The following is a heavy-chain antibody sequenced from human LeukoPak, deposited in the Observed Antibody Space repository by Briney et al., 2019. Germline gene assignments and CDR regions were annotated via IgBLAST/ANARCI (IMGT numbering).Heavy chain of an antibody. J-gene: IGHJ4*02. D-gene: IGHD3-22*01. CDR3: AREVYYYDSSGPPGDF. V-gene: IGHV3-30*04. Sequence: GGSLRLSCAASGFTFSSYPMHWVRQAPGKGLDWVAVISSDESNKYYADSVKGRFTISRDNSRNTLYLQMSSLRTADTAVYYCAREVYYYDSSGPPGDFWGQGTLVTVSS. CDR1: GFTFSSYP. CDR2: ISSDESNK.